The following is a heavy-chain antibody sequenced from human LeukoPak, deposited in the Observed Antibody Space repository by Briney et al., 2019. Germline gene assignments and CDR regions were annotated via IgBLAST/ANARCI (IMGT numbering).Heavy chain of an antibody. V-gene: IGHV4-59*12. D-gene: IGHD1-26*01. J-gene: IGHJ3*02. Sequence: PSETLSLTCTVSGGSISSYYWSWIRQPPGKGLEWIGYIYYSGSTNYNPSLKSRVTISVDTSKNQFSLKLSSVTAADTAVYYCARSGLPTWEPRDAFDIWGQGTMVTVSS. CDR3: ARSGLPTWEPRDAFDI. CDR1: GGSISSYY. CDR2: IYYSGST.